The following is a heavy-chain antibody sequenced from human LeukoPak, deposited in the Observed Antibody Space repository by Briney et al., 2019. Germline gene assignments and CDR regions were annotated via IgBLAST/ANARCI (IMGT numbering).Heavy chain of an antibody. J-gene: IGHJ4*02. CDR2: ISGSGGST. V-gene: IGHV3-23*01. Sequence: GGSLRLSCAASGFTFSSYAMSWVRQAPGEGLEWVSAISGSGGSTYYPDSVKGRFTISRDNSRNTLSLQMNSLRAEDTAVYYCAKVFYYDSSGYFDCWGQGTLVTVPS. CDR1: GFTFSSYA. D-gene: IGHD3-22*01. CDR3: AKVFYYDSSGYFDC.